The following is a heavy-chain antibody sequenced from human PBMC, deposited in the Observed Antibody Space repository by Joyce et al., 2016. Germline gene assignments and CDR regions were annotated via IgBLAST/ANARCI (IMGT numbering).Heavy chain of an antibody. CDR2: FNPNSGGT. V-gene: IGHV1-2*06. D-gene: IGHD3-10*01. CDR1: GYIFTGYY. CDR3: ARSYGSGSFDV. J-gene: IGHJ3*01. Sequence: QVQLVQSGAEVKKPGASVKVSCKASGYIFTGYYMYWLRQAPGQGHEWMGQFNPNSGGTNYAQKFQGRVTMTRDTSISTAYMELSRLRYDDTAVYYCARSYGSGSFDVWGQGTMVIVSS.